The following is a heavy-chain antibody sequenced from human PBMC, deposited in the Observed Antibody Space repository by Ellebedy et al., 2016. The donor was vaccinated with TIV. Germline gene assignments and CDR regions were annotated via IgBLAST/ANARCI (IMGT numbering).Heavy chain of an antibody. Sequence: GESLKISCAASGFTFSSYSMNWVRQAPGKGLEWVSYISSRSTTIDYADSVKGRFTISRDNSRSTLYLQMNSLRAEDSAVYYCAKDMVFGDGKWEIDVWGQGTTVTVSS. D-gene: IGHD1-26*01. V-gene: IGHV3-48*01. J-gene: IGHJ6*02. CDR1: GFTFSSYS. CDR2: ISSRSTTI. CDR3: AKDMVFGDGKWEIDV.